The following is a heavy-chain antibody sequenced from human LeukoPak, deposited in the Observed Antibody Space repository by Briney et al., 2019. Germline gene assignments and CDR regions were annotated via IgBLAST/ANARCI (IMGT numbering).Heavy chain of an antibody. CDR3: ARGMSGSYYSEVALDY. CDR2: ISSSGIYM. J-gene: IGHJ4*02. V-gene: IGHV3-21*01. Sequence: GGSLRLSCAASGFTFSTFSMNWVRQAPGKGLEWVSSISSSGIYMYYTDSLRGRLTISRDNAKNSLYLQMNSLRAEDTAVYYCARGMSGSYYSEVALDYWGQGTLVTVSS. D-gene: IGHD1-26*01. CDR1: GFTFSTFS.